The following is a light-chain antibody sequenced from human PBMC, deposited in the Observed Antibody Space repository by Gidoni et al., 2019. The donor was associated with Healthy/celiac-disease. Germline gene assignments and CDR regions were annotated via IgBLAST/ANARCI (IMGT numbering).Light chain of an antibody. CDR1: QGVLYSSNNKNY. CDR2: WAS. CDR3: QQYYSTPFT. Sequence: DIVMTQSPDSLAVSLGERATINCKSSQGVLYSSNNKNYLAWYQQKPGQPPKLLIYWASTRESGVPDRFSGSGSGTDFTLTISSLQAEDVAVYYCQQYYSTPFTFGPXTKVDIK. J-gene: IGKJ3*01. V-gene: IGKV4-1*01.